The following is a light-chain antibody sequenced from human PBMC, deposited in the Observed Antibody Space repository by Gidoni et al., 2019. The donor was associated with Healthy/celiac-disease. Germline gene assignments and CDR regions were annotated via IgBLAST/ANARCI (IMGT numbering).Light chain of an antibody. CDR2: EVS. CDR1: SSDVGGYNY. Sequence: QSALTQPAYVSGSPGQSITISCTGTSSDVGGYNYVSWYQQHPGKAPKLLIYEVSNRPSGVSNRFSGSKSGNTASLTISGLQAEDEADYYCSSYTSSSTPFDVFGTGTKVTVL. CDR3: SSYTSSSTPFDV. J-gene: IGLJ1*01. V-gene: IGLV2-14*01.